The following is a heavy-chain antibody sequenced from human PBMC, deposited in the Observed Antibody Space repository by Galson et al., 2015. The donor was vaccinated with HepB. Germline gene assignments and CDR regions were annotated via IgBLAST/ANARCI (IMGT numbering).Heavy chain of an antibody. CDR2: INPDNGGT. CDR3: ARMGWMSPERANYHGMDV. V-gene: IGHV1-2*06. J-gene: IGHJ6*02. Sequence: SVKVSCKASGYTFSGHYIHWVRQAPGQGFEWLGRINPDNGGTNDAQKFQGRVTMTRDTSISTAYMELSRLKSDDTAVYYCARMGWMSPERANYHGMDVWGQGPTVIVSS. D-gene: IGHD5-24*01. CDR1: GYTFSGHY.